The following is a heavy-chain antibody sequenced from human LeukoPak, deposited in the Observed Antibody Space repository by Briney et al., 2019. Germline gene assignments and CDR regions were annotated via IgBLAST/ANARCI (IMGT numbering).Heavy chain of an antibody. CDR3: ARDGRGTYYYDSSGYYRAPLWYFDL. D-gene: IGHD3-22*01. V-gene: IGHV1-46*01. Sequence: ASVKVSCKASGYTFTSYYMHWVRQAPGQGLEWMGIINPSGGSTSYAQKFQGRVTMTRDTSTSTVYMELSSLRSEDTAAYYCARDGRGTYYYDSSGYYRAPLWYFDLWGRGTLVTVSS. CDR1: GYTFTSYY. CDR2: INPSGGST. J-gene: IGHJ2*01.